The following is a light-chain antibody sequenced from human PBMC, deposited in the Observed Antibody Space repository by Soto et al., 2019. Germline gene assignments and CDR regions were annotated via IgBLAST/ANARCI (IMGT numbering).Light chain of an antibody. Sequence: EIVLTQSPATLSVSPGERATLSCRASQSVDKHLHWYQQKLGQAPRLLIYGASTRATGIPDRFSGSGSGTDFTLTISRLEPEDFAVYYCQQYGSSGTFGQGTKVGIK. J-gene: IGKJ1*01. CDR2: GAS. CDR1: QSVDKH. V-gene: IGKV3-20*01. CDR3: QQYGSSGT.